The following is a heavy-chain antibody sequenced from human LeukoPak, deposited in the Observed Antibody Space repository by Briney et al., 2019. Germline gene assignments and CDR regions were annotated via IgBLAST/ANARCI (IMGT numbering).Heavy chain of an antibody. V-gene: IGHV3-33*01. Sequence: GGSLRLSCAASGFSFSTYAMHWVRQAPGKGREWVALIWYDASHTFYTDSVKGRFTISRDNSKNTVYLQMNSLGGEDTAVYYCARDIFGSGSYPDYWGQGTLVTVSS. CDR3: ARDIFGSGSYPDY. CDR2: IWYDASHT. D-gene: IGHD3-10*01. J-gene: IGHJ4*02. CDR1: GFSFSTYA.